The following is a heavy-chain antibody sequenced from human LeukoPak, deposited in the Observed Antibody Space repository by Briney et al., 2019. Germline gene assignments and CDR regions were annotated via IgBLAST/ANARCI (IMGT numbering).Heavy chain of an antibody. CDR1: DGSVSNSYFH. V-gene: IGHV4-39*01. CDR3: ARSRYTSGYYNWFDP. CDR2: VSYAGNT. J-gene: IGHJ5*02. D-gene: IGHD6-19*01. Sequence: SETLSLTCTVSDGSVSNSYFHWGWVRQPPGKGLEWIGTVSYAGNTYYNPSLESRVTISVDTSKSLFSLKLSSVIAADTAVYYCARSRYTSGYYNWFDPWGQGTLVTVSS.